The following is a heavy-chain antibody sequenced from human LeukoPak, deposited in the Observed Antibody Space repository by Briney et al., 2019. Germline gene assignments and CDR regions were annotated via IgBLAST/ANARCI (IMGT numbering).Heavy chain of an antibody. D-gene: IGHD6-19*01. CDR1: GFTFSSYS. Sequence: GGSLRLSCAASGFTFSSYSMNWVRQAPGKGLEWVSSISSSSSYIYYADSVKGRFTISRDNAKNSLYLQMNSLRAEDTAVYYCARASNIAVAGIFYYCYGMDVWGQGTTVTVSS. CDR2: ISSSSSYI. CDR3: ARASNIAVAGIFYYCYGMDV. J-gene: IGHJ6*02. V-gene: IGHV3-21*01.